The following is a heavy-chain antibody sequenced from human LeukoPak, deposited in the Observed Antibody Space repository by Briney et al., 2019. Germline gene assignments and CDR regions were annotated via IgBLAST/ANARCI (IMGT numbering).Heavy chain of an antibody. D-gene: IGHD4-17*01. CDR3: ARVLPTVTTKRGWFDP. CDR2: ISSSGSTI. V-gene: IGHV3-11*01. CDR1: GFTVNSND. J-gene: IGHJ5*02. Sequence: PGGSLRLSCAASGFTVNSNDMSWVRQAPGKGLEWVSYISSSGSTIYYADSVKGRFTISRDNAKNSLYLQMNSLRAEDTAVYYCARVLPTVTTKRGWFDPWGQGTLVTVSS.